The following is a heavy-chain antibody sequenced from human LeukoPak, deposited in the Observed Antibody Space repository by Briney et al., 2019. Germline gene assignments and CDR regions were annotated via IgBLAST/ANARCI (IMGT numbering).Heavy chain of an antibody. CDR3: AKDLAPRGTVAGNWFDP. V-gene: IGHV3-30*18. D-gene: IGHD6-19*01. J-gene: IGHJ5*02. CDR1: GFTFSSYG. CDR2: RSYDGSNK. Sequence: GGSLRLSCAASGFTFSSYGMHWVRQAPGKGLERVAVRSYDGSNKYYADSVNGRFTVSRDNSQNTLYLQMNSLRAEDTAVYYCAKDLAPRGTVAGNWFDPWGQGTLVTVSS.